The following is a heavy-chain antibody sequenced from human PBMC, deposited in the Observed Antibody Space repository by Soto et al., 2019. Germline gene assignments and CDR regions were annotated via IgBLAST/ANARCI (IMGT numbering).Heavy chain of an antibody. V-gene: IGHV1-18*01. CDR3: ARGRYGDY. Sequence: QVHLVQSGAEVRKPGASVKVSCKGYGYGFITYGITWVRQAPGQGIEWMAWISAHNGNTNYAQKVQGRVTVTRDTSTSTAYMELRSLRYDDTAVYYCARGRYGDYWGQGALVTVSS. CDR2: ISAHNGNT. J-gene: IGHJ4*02. D-gene: IGHD1-1*01. CDR1: GYGFITYG.